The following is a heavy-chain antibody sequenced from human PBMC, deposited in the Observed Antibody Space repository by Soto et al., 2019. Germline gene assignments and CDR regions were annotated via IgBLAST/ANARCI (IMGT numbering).Heavy chain of an antibody. Sequence: QVQLVQSGAEVKKPGSSVKVSCKASGGTFSSYAISWVRQAPGQGLEWMGGIIPIFGTANYAQKFQGRVTITADESTSTAYMELSSLRSEDTAVYYCARPVSRVVVKYYYYGMDVWGQGTTVTVSS. CDR3: ARPVSRVVVKYYYYGMDV. J-gene: IGHJ6*02. D-gene: IGHD3-22*01. CDR2: IIPIFGTA. CDR1: GGTFSSYA. V-gene: IGHV1-69*01.